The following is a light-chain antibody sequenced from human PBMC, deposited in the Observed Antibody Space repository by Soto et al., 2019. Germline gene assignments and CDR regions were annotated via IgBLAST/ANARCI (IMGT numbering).Light chain of an antibody. CDR2: GNS. CDR3: QSYDSSLSGSV. J-gene: IGLJ1*01. V-gene: IGLV1-40*01. CDR1: SSNIGAGYD. Sequence: QSVMTQATSVSGAPGQRVTISCTGSSSNIGAGYDVHWYQQLPGTAPKLLIYGNSNRPSGVPDRFSGSKSGTSASLAITGLQAEDEADYYCQSYDSSLSGSVFVTGTKLTVL.